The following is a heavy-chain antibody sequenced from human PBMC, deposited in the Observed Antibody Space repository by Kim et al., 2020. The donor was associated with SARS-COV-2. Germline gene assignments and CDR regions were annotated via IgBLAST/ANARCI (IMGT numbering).Heavy chain of an antibody. J-gene: IGHJ4*02. Sequence: GGSLRLSCTASGFTFGDYAMSWVRQAPGKGLEWVGFIRSKAYGGTTEYAASVKGRFTISRDDSKSIAYLQMNSLKTEDTAVYYCTRDLERGLITIFGVPMRSWAYFGYWGQGTLVTVSS. D-gene: IGHD3-3*01. CDR1: GFTFGDYA. CDR2: IRSKAYGGTT. CDR3: TRDLERGLITIFGVPMRSWAYFGY. V-gene: IGHV3-49*04.